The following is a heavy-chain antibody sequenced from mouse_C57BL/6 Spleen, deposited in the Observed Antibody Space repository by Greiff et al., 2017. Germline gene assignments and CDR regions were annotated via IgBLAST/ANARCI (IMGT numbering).Heavy chain of an antibody. CDR1: GYTFTDYN. CDR3: ARLSDYDLYYFDY. Sequence: EVMLVESGPELVKPGASVKIPCKASGYTFTDYNMDWVKQSHGKSLEWIGDINPNNGGTIYNQEFKGKATLTVDKSSSTAYMELRSLTSEHTAVYYCARLSDYDLYYFDYWGQGTTLTVSS. V-gene: IGHV1-18*01. D-gene: IGHD2-4*01. J-gene: IGHJ2*01. CDR2: INPNNGGT.